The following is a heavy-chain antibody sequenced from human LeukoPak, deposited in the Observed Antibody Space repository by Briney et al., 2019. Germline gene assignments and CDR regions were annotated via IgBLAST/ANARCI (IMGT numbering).Heavy chain of an antibody. J-gene: IGHJ4*02. CDR1: GFTFSDYY. Sequence: GGSLRLSCAASGFTFSDYYMSWIRQAPGKGLEWVSYISSSSSSYTNYADSVKGRFTISRDNAKNSLYLQMNSLRAEDTAVYYCARVGRCSSTSCYGGGYYFDYWGQGTLVTVSS. CDR3: ARVGRCSSTSCYGGGYYFDY. D-gene: IGHD2-2*01. V-gene: IGHV3-11*06. CDR2: ISSSSSSYT.